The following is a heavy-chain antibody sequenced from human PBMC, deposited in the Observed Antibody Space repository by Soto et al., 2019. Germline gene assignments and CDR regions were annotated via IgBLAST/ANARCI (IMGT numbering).Heavy chain of an antibody. CDR3: AKTRPEFFGERDAFDI. CDR1: GFTFSSYA. V-gene: IGHV3-23*01. Sequence: GGSLRLSCAASGFTFSSYAMSWVRQAPGKGLEWVSAISGSGGSTYYADSVKGRFTISRDNSKNTLYLQMNSLRAEDTAVYYCAKTRPEFFGERDAFDIWGQGTMVTVSS. D-gene: IGHD3-10*01. CDR2: ISGSGGST. J-gene: IGHJ3*02.